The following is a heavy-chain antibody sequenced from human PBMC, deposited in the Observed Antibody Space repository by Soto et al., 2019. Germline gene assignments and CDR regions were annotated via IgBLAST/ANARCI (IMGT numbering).Heavy chain of an antibody. D-gene: IGHD3-10*01. CDR1: GFTFSAYG. J-gene: IGHJ5*02. CDR2: IWYDGSNK. V-gene: IGHV3-33*01. CDR3: ARDGGYYGSGSYFDP. Sequence: QVQLVESGGGVVQPGRSLRLSCAASGFTFSAYGMHWVRQAPGKGLEWVAVIWYDGSNKYYGDSVKGRFTISRDNSKNTLDLQMNNLRAEDTAVYYGARDGGYYGSGSYFDPWVQGTLVTVSS.